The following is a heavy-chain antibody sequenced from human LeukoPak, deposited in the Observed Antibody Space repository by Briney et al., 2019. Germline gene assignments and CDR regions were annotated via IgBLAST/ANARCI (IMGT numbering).Heavy chain of an antibody. Sequence: GGSLRLSCAASGFTFSSYGMHWVRQAPGKGLEWVAFIRYDGRNKYSADSVKGRITISRDNSNNTLYLQMNSLRAEDTAVYYCSRLSAMLRGPEAFYYCEYWGQGALVTVSS. D-gene: IGHD3-10*01. CDR1: GFTFSSYG. CDR2: IRYDGRNK. CDR3: SRLSAMLRGPEAFYYCEY. V-gene: IGHV3-30*02. J-gene: IGHJ4*02.